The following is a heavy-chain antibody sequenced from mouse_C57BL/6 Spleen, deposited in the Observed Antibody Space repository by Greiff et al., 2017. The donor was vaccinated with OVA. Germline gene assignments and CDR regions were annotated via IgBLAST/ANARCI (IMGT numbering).Heavy chain of an antibody. Sequence: VKLVESGAELVRPGASVKLSCKASGYTFTDYYINWVKQRPGQGLEWIARIYPGSGNTYYNEKFKGKATLTAEKSSSTAYMQLSSLTSADSAVYFCAMSTTVVARYFDVWGTGTTVTVSS. V-gene: IGHV1-76*01. D-gene: IGHD1-1*01. CDR2: IYPGSGNT. CDR3: AMSTTVVARYFDV. CDR1: GYTFTDYY. J-gene: IGHJ1*03.